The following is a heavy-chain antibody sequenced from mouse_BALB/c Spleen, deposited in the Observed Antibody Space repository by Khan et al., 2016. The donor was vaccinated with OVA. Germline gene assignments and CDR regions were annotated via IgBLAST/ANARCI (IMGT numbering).Heavy chain of an antibody. D-gene: IGHD2-14*01. CDR3: ARGGYGGFAY. Sequence: EVQLQESGPELVKPGASVKVSCKASGYAFTSYSLYWVKQSHGKSLEWIGYIDPYNGGTSYNQKFKGKATLTVDKSSTSAYMHLNSLTSEDSAVYYCARGGYGGFAYWGQGTLVTVSA. V-gene: IGHV1S135*01. J-gene: IGHJ3*01. CDR2: IDPYNGGT. CDR1: GYAFTSYS.